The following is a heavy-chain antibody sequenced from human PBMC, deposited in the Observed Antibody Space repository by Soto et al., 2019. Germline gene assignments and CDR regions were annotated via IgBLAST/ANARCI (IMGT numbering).Heavy chain of an antibody. D-gene: IGHD1-26*01. V-gene: IGHV3-73*02. CDR3: TVGIDY. J-gene: IGHJ4*02. CDR2: IRSKANSYAT. CDR1: GFTFSGSA. Sequence: EVQLVESGGGLVQPGGSLKLSCAASGFTFSGSAMQWVRQASGKGLEWVGRIRSKANSYATAYAASVKGRFTISRDDSKNTAYLQMNSLKTEDTAVYYCTVGIDYWGQGTLVTVSS.